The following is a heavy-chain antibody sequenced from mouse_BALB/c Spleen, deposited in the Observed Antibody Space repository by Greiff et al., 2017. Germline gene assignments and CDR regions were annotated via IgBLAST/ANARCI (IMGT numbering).Heavy chain of an antibody. D-gene: IGHD2-1*01. CDR1: GYTFTSYW. V-gene: IGHV1-69*02. CDR3: TRGYGNYPFDY. Sequence: QVQLQQPGAELVRPGASVKLSCKASGYTFTSYWINWVKQRPGQGLEWIGNIYPSDSYTNYNQKFKDKATLTVDKSSSTAYMQLSSPTSEDSAVYYCTRGYGNYPFDYWGQGTTLTVSS. J-gene: IGHJ2*01. CDR2: IYPSDSYT.